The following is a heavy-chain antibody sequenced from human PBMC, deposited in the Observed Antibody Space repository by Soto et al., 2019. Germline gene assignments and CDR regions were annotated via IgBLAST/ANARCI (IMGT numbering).Heavy chain of an antibody. V-gene: IGHV4-59*01. J-gene: IGHJ6*02. CDR1: GGSIITYY. Sequence: SATLSVPCTVSGGSIITYYWTWIRQPPGKGLEWIGYISYSGSTNYNPSLKSRLTILLNTSKKHFSLKLSSVTAADTAVYYCARGTPVFGLTPRALPPDVWGQGTAVTVSS. CDR2: ISYSGST. CDR3: ARGTPVFGLTPRALPPDV. D-gene: IGHD3-3*01.